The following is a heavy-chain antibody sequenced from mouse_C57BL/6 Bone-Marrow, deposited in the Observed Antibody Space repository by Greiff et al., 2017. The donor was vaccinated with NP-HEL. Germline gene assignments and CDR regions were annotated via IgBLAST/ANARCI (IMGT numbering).Heavy chain of an antibody. J-gene: IGHJ2*01. CDR3: ARKNYEVDYFDY. CDR2: IWRGGST. Sequence: QVQLKESGPGLVQPSQSLSITCTVSGFSLTSYGVHWVRQSPGKGLEWLGVIWRGGSTDYNAAFISRLSISKDNSKSQVFFKRNSLQADDTAVYYCARKNYEVDYFDYWGQGTTLTVSA. V-gene: IGHV2-2*01. CDR1: GFSLTSYG. D-gene: IGHD1-1*01.